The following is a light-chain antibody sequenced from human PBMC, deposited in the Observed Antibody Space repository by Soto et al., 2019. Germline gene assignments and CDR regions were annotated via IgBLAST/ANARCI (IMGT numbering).Light chain of an antibody. J-gene: IGKJ4*01. CDR2: DAS. CDR3: QQYNSYPLT. Sequence: DIQMTQSPSTLSATAGDRVTITCRASQSISSWLAWYQQKPGKAPKLLIYDASSLESGVPSRFSGSGSGTEVTLTISSLQPDDFATYYCQQYNSYPLTFGGGTKVDIK. V-gene: IGKV1-5*01. CDR1: QSISSW.